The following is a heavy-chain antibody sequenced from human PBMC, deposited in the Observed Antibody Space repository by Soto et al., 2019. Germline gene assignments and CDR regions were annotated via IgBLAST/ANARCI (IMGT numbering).Heavy chain of an antibody. CDR1: GFTFRSHA. V-gene: IGHV3-23*01. J-gene: IGHJ3*02. D-gene: IGHD6-13*01. CDR2: ISGSGGST. Sequence: EVQLLESGGGLVQPGGSLRLSCAASGFTFRSHAMSWVRQAPGKGLEWVSAISGSGGSTYYADSVKGRFTISRDNSKNTLYLQMNSLRAEDTAVYYCARFSISWYDASDIWGQGTMVTVSS. CDR3: ARFSISWYDASDI.